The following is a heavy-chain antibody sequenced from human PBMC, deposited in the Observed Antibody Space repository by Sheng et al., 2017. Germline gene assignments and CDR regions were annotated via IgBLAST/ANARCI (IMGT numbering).Heavy chain of an antibody. J-gene: IGHJ3*02. D-gene: IGHD3-3*01. Sequence: QVQLVQSGAEVKKPGSSVKVSCKASGGTFSSYAISWVRQAPGQGLEWMGGIIPIFGTANYAQKFQGRVTITTDESTSTAYMELSSLRSEDTAVYYCARVDTTIFGVVIIGAFDIWGQGTMVTVSS. CDR3: ARVDTTIFGVVIIGAFDI. CDR2: IIPIFGTA. V-gene: IGHV1-69*05. CDR1: GGTFSSYA.